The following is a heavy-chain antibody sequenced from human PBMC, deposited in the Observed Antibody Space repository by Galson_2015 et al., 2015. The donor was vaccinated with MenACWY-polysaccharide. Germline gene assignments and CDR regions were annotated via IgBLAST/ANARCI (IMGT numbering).Heavy chain of an antibody. CDR2: LSPTTGNT. D-gene: IGHD3-10*01. V-gene: IGHV3-23*01. J-gene: IGHJ4*02. CDR1: GVTFSSYG. Sequence: SLRLSCAGSGVTFSSYGMGWVRQAPGEGLEWVSGLSPTTGNTYYADSVRGRFTISRDNSKNTLYLQMNSLRAEDTAVYYCAKGAALYGSGNYYDYWGQGTQVTVSS. CDR3: AKGAALYGSGNYYDY.